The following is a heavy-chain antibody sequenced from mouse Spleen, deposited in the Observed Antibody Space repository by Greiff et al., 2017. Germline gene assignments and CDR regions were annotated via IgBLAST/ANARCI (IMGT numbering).Heavy chain of an antibody. CDR3: ATRATILAHWYFDV. CDR2: IYPRNSNI. D-gene: IGHD1-1*01. CDR1: GYTFTTYG. Sequence: VQLVESGAELARPGASVRLSCKASGYTFTTYGVSWVKQRTGQGLEWIGEIYPRNSNIYFNEKFKGKATLTADKSSSTAYMELRSLTSEDSAVYFCATRATILAHWYFDVWGTGTTVTVSS. V-gene: IGHV1-81*01. J-gene: IGHJ1*03.